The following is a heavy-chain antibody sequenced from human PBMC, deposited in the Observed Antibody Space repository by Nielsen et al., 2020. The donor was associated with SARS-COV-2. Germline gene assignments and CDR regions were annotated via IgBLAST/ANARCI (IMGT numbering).Heavy chain of an antibody. J-gene: IGHJ5*02. Sequence: GSLKISCVASGFTFSKAWMSWVRRAPGKGLEWVGRIKSKIDGGTTDYAAPVKDRFSISRDDSKNTVYLDMSSLRTEDTAVYYCATARYCSRTSCSAGTDMFDPWGQGTQVIVSS. CDR1: GFTFSKAW. CDR2: IKSKIDGGTT. CDR3: ATARYCSRTSCSAGTDMFDP. V-gene: IGHV3-15*01. D-gene: IGHD2-2*01.